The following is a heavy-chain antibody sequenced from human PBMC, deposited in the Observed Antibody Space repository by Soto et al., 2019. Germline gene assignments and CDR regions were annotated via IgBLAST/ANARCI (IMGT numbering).Heavy chain of an antibody. Sequence: SVKVSCKASGGTFSSYAISWVRQAPEQGLEWMGGIIPIFGTANYAQKFQGRVTITADKSTSTAYMELSSLRSEDTAVYYCARDETINAFDIWGQGTRVTVSS. J-gene: IGHJ3*02. CDR3: ARDETINAFDI. CDR1: GGTFSSYA. CDR2: IIPIFGTA. D-gene: IGHD3-9*01. V-gene: IGHV1-69*06.